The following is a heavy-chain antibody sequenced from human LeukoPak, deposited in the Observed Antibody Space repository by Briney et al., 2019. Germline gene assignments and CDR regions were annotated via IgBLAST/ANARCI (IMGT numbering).Heavy chain of an antibody. CDR3: ASQEYCSGGSCYTWFDP. CDR1: GYSITNYW. D-gene: IGHD2-15*01. Sequence: GESLKISCKGSGYSITNYWIAWVRQMPGKGLEWMGIIYPADSDIRYSPSFQGQVTISADKSISTAYLQWSSLKASDTAMYYCASQEYCSGGSCYTWFDPWGQGTLVTVSS. CDR2: IYPADSDI. J-gene: IGHJ5*02. V-gene: IGHV5-51*01.